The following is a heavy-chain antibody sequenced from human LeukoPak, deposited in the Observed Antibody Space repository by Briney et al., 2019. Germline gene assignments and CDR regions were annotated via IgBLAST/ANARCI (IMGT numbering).Heavy chain of an antibody. J-gene: IGHJ6*02. Sequence: PGGSLRLSCAASGFTFSSYWMSWVRQAPGKGLEWVANIKQDGSEKYYVDSVKGRFTISRDNAKNSLYLQMNSLRAEDTAVYYCARALRYFDWTMKYGMDVWGQGTTVTVSS. CDR2: IKQDGSEK. D-gene: IGHD3-9*01. V-gene: IGHV3-7*04. CDR1: GFTFSSYW. CDR3: ARALRYFDWTMKYGMDV.